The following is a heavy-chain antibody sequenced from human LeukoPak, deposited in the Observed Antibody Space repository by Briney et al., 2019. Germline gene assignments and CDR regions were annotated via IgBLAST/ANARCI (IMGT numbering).Heavy chain of an antibody. J-gene: IGHJ5*02. CDR3: ATDHSMANTAWWFDP. V-gene: IGHV1-46*01. D-gene: IGHD5-24*01. CDR2: INPRGGTT. Sequence: ASVKVSCKASGYTFTSYFMYWVRQAPGQGLEWMGLINPRGGTTRYAQKFQGRVTMTRDTSTSTVYMELSSLRSEDTAFYYCATDHSMANTAWWFDPWGQGTLVTVSS. CDR1: GYTFTSYF.